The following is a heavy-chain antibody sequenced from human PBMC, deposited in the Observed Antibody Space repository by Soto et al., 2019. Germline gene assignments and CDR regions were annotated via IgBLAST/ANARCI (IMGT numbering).Heavy chain of an antibody. CDR2: IIPIFGTA. D-gene: IGHD2-2*01. Sequence: GPSVKVSCKASGGTFSSYAISWVRQAPGQGLEWMGGIIPIFGTANYAQKFQGRVTITADKSTSTAYMELSSLRSEDTAVYYCARGVLIVVVPAATNWFDPWGQGTLVTVSS. CDR1: GGTFSSYA. V-gene: IGHV1-69*06. J-gene: IGHJ5*02. CDR3: ARGVLIVVVPAATNWFDP.